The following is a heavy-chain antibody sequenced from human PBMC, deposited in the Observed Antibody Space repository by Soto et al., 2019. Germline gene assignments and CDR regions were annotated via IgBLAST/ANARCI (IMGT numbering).Heavy chain of an antibody. CDR2: ISWNSGSI. CDR1: GFTFDDYA. D-gene: IGHD3-3*01. V-gene: IGHV3-9*01. CDR3: AKDTYYDFWSGYDPSSLDV. J-gene: IGHJ6*04. Sequence: GGSLRLSYAASGFTFDDYAMHWVRQAPGKGLEWVSGISWNSGSIGYADSVKGRFTISRDNAKNSLYLQMNSLRAEDTALYYCAKDTYYDFWSGYDPSSLDVWGKGTTVTVSS.